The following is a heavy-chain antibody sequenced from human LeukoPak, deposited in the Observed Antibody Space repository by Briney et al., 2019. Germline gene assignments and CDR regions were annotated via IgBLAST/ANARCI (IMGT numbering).Heavy chain of an antibody. CDR3: ARDIAADYFDS. Sequence: PSETLSLTCTVSGASISSYYWSWIRQSPGKGLEWIGYIYYSGRTNYNPSLKSRVTISIDTSKNQFSLKLNSVSAADTAVYYCARDIAADYFDSWGQGTLVTVSS. CDR2: IYYSGRT. V-gene: IGHV4-59*01. CDR1: GASISSYY. D-gene: IGHD6-13*01. J-gene: IGHJ4*02.